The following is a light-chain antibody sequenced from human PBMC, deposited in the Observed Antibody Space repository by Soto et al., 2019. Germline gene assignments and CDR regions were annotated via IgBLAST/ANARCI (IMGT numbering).Light chain of an antibody. Sequence: EVVMTQSPGTLSLSPGERATLSCRASQSVSRNLAWYHQKPGQPPRLLIYGASTRATGIPARFSGSGSGTEFSLTISSLQSEDFAVYYSQQYKNWPPWTFGQGTKVEVK. CDR3: QQYKNWPPWT. V-gene: IGKV3-15*01. J-gene: IGKJ1*01. CDR2: GAS. CDR1: QSVSRN.